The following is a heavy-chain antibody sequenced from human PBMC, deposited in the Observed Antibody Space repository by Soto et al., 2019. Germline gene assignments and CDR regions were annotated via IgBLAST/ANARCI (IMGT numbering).Heavy chain of an antibody. Sequence: QLQLQESGPGLVKPSETLSLTCTVSGGSISSSSYYWGWIRQPPGKGLERIGSIYYSGSTYYNPSLKSRVTISVDTSKTQFSLKLSSVTAADTAVYYGARQVSHSSSWSPGAFDIWGQGTMVTVSS. J-gene: IGHJ3*02. V-gene: IGHV4-39*01. CDR2: IYYSGST. CDR1: GGSISSSSYY. CDR3: ARQVSHSSSWSPGAFDI. D-gene: IGHD6-13*01.